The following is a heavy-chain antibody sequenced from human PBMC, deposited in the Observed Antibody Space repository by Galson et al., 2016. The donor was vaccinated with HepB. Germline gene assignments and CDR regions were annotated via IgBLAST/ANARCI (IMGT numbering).Heavy chain of an antibody. D-gene: IGHD3-9*01. Sequence: SLRLSCAVSGFTFSRYEMNWVRQAPGKGLEWVSYISSSGTTIYYADSVKGRFTISRDNAKNSLYLQMNSLGAEDAAVYYCAREPVRLDDLLTGPPKNPDYWGQGTLVTVSS. CDR3: AREPVRLDDLLTGPPKNPDY. CDR2: ISSSGTTI. J-gene: IGHJ4*02. V-gene: IGHV3-48*03. CDR1: GFTFSRYE.